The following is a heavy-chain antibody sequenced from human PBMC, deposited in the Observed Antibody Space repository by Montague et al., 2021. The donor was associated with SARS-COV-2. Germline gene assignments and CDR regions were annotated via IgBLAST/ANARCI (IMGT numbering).Heavy chain of an antibody. CDR3: VRYSGWFYFDF. J-gene: IGHJ4*02. V-gene: IGHV6-1*01. CDR2: TYYRSKWYS. CDR1: GDSVSSNSVA. Sequence: CAISGDSVSSNSVAWSRIRQSPSRGLEWLGRTYYRSKWYSDYAPXVRGRLTVNPDASKDEFSLELNYVTPEDTAVYYCVRYSGWFYFDFWGQGTLATVSS. D-gene: IGHD6-19*01.